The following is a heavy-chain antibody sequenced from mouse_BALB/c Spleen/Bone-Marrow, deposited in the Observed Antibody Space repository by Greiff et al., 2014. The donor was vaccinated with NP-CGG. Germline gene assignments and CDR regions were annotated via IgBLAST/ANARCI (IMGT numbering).Heavy chain of an antibody. CDR3: ARNYGNYVWFAN. J-gene: IGHJ3*01. V-gene: IGHV1-9*01. D-gene: IGHD2-1*01. CDR2: ILPGSGST. CDR1: GYTFSRYW. Sequence: QVQLKESGAELMKPGASVKISCKATGYTFSRYWIEWVKQRPGHGLEWIGEILPGSGSTNYNEKFKGKATFTADISSNTAYMQLSSLTSEDSAVYYCARNYGNYVWFANWGQGTLVTVSA.